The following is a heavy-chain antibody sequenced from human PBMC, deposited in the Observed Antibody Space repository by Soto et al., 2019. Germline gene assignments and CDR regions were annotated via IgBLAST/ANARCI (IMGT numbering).Heavy chain of an antibody. CDR1: GYTFTSYG. CDR3: ARETPNSAWYGGAFDI. D-gene: IGHD6-19*01. J-gene: IGHJ3*02. CDR2: ISAYNGNT. Sequence: ASVKVSCKASGYTFTSYGISWVRQAPGQGLEWMGWISAYNGNTNYAQKLQGRVTMTTDTSTSTAYMELRSLRSDDTAVYYCARETPNSAWYGGAFDIWGQGTMVTVSS. V-gene: IGHV1-18*01.